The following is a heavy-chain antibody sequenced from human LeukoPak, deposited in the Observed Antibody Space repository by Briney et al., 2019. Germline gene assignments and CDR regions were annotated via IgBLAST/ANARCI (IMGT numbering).Heavy chain of an antibody. CDR2: IKSKTDDGTT. J-gene: IGHJ4*02. CDR3: TTGPYDY. Sequence: PGGSLRLSCAGSGFTFSSHWIGWVRQAPGKGLEWVGRIKSKTDDGTTESAAPVKGRFTISRDDSKNTLYLQMNSLKTEDTAVYYCTTGPYDYWGQGTLVTVSS. V-gene: IGHV3-15*01. CDR1: GFTFSSHW.